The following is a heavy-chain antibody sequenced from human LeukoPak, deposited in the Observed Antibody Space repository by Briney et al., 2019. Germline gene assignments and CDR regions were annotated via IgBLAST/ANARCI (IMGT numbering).Heavy chain of an antibody. V-gene: IGHV4-59*01. Sequence: KTSETLSLTCTVSGGSISSYYWSWIRQSPGKGLEWIGYIYYSGSSNYNPSLKSRVTISVDTSKNQFSLKLSSVTAADTAVYYCASEYCSSATCRFDYWGQGTLVTVSS. J-gene: IGHJ4*02. CDR1: GGSISSYY. CDR3: ASEYCSSATCRFDY. CDR2: IYYSGSS. D-gene: IGHD2-2*01.